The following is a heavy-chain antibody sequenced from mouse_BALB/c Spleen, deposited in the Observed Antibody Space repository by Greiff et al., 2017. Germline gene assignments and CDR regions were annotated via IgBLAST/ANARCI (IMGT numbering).Heavy chain of an antibody. CDR3: ARSYDYDGRFAY. D-gene: IGHD2-4*01. Sequence: EVKLVESGPELVKPGASVKISCKASGYSFTGYFMNWVMQSHGKSLEWIGRINPYNGDTFYNQKFKGKATLTVDKSSSTAHMELRSLASEDSAVYYCARSYDYDGRFAYWGQGTLVTVSA. J-gene: IGHJ3*01. CDR2: INPYNGDT. V-gene: IGHV1-20*02. CDR1: GYSFTGYF.